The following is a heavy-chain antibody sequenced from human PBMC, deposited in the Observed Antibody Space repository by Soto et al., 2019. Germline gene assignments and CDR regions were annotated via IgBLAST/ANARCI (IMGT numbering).Heavy chain of an antibody. CDR2: VSYSGST. Sequence: PSETLSLTCTVSGGSIRNNHWSWIRQPPGKGLEWIGYVSYSGSTSYNPSLKSRVTISEDMSKSQFSLSLSSVTAADTAVYYCARLYFYESRGYYRAGFDIWGQGTMVIVSS. J-gene: IGHJ3*02. CDR1: GGSIRNNH. D-gene: IGHD3-22*01. V-gene: IGHV4-59*01. CDR3: ARLYFYESRGYYRAGFDI.